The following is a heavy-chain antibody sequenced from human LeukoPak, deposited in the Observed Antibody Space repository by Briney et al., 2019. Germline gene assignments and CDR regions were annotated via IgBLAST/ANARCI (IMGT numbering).Heavy chain of an antibody. Sequence: SVKVSCKASGGTFSSYAISWVRQAPGQGLEWMGGIIPIFGTANYAQKFQGRVTITTDESTSTAYMELSSLRSEDTAVYYCARGYSSGWYVRRFDPWGQGTLVTVSS. CDR2: IIPIFGTA. D-gene: IGHD6-19*01. CDR1: GGTFSSYA. V-gene: IGHV1-69*05. CDR3: ARGYSSGWYVRRFDP. J-gene: IGHJ5*02.